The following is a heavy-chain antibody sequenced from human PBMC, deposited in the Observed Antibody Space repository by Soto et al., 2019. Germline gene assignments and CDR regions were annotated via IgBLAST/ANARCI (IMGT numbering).Heavy chain of an antibody. D-gene: IGHD3-16*02. CDR1: GFSLSNARMG. Sequence: QVTLKESGPVLVKPTETLTLTCTVSGFSLSNARMGVSWIRQPPGKALEWLAHIFSNDEKSYSTSLKSRLTISKDTSKSQVVLTMTNMDPVDTATYYCARIIVHWQASGQHFRPPYYFDYWGQGTLVTVSS. CDR3: ARIIVHWQASGQHFRPPYYFDY. CDR2: IFSNDEK. J-gene: IGHJ4*02. V-gene: IGHV2-26*01.